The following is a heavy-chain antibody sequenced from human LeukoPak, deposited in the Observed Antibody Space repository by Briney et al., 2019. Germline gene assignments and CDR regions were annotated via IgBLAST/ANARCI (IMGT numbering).Heavy chain of an antibody. J-gene: IGHJ5*02. CDR1: GGSISSSDYY. D-gene: IGHD3-10*01. Sequence: SETLSLTCIVSGGSISSSDYYWGWIRQPPGKGLEWIGKVYYSGTTFYHPSLKSQFTISMDTSKNQFSLKLTSVTAADTAVYYCVRRRGITPNWFDPWDQGTLVTVSS. CDR2: VYYSGTT. V-gene: IGHV4-39*01. CDR3: VRRRGITPNWFDP.